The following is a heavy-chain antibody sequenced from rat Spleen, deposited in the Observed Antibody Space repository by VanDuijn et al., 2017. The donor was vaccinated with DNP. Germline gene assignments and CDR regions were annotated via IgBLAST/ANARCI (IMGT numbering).Heavy chain of an antibody. V-gene: IGHV5-25*01. Sequence: EVQLVESGGGLVRPGRSLKLSCAASGFSFSDYYMAWVRQAPTKGLEWVASIGTSGGSTYYRDSVKGRFTISRDNAKSTLYLQMNSLTSEDMATYYCARWEGDYFDYWGQGVMVTVSS. CDR2: IGTSGGST. CDR1: GFSFSDYY. CDR3: ARWEGDYFDY. D-gene: IGHD1-11*01. J-gene: IGHJ2*01.